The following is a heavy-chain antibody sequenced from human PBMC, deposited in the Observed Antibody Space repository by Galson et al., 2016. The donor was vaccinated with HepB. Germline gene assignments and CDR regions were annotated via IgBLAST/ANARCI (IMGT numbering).Heavy chain of an antibody. J-gene: IGHJ1*01. CDR2: INHNNGDT. CDR1: GGSFNDYY. D-gene: IGHD3-22*01. Sequence: SETLSLTCGVYGGSFNDYYWSWVRQPPGKGLEWIGEINHNNGDTKYNPSLKSRGTISIDTSKNQFSLKLASVTAADTAVYYCARSSGYYYVVFYQHWGQGTQVTVSS. CDR3: ARSSGYYYVVFYQH. V-gene: IGHV4-34*01.